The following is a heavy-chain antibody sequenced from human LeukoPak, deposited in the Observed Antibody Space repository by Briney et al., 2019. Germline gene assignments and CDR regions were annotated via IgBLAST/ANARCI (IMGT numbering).Heavy chain of an antibody. CDR1: GGSINNYY. J-gene: IGHJ4*02. CDR2: IQYGGRT. D-gene: IGHD2/OR15-2a*01. V-gene: IGHV4-59*01. CDR3: ARDFFGDFDH. Sequence: SETLSLTCTVSGGSINNYYWSWIRQPPGRGLEWIGYIQYGGRTYYSPSLKSRVTISMDLSKIQFSLKMSSVTAADTAVYYCARDFFGDFDHWGQGILVTVSS.